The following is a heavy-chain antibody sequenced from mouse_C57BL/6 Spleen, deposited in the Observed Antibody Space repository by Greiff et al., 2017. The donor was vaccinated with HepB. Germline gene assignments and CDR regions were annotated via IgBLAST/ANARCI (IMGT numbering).Heavy chain of an antibody. V-gene: IGHV1-52*01. CDR3: ARYPYYGSSPYYAMDY. CDR1: GYTFTSYW. D-gene: IGHD1-1*01. J-gene: IGHJ4*01. Sequence: VQLQQPGAELVRPGSSVKLSCKASGYTFTSYWMHWVKQRPIQGLEWIGNIDPSDSETHYNQKFKDKATLTVDKSSSTAYMQLSSLTSEDSAVYYCARYPYYGSSPYYAMDYWGQGTSVTVSS. CDR2: IDPSDSET.